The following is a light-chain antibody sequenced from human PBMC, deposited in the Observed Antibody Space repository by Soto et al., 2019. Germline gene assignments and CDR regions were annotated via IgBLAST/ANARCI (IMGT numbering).Light chain of an antibody. V-gene: IGLV1-44*01. CDR1: SSNIGTYT. J-gene: IGLJ2*01. CDR3: AAWDASLNGVI. Sequence: QSVLTQPPSASGTPGQRVTISCSGSSSNIGTYTVNWYQQVPGTAPKLLIYSNNQRPSGVPDRFSGSKPGTSASLAISGLQSEDEADYYCAAWDASLNGVIFGGGTKLTVL. CDR2: SNN.